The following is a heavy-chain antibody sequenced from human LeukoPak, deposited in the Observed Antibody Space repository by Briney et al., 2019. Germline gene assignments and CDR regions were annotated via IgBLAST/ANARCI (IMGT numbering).Heavy chain of an antibody. CDR1: GGSISSGGYY. Sequence: SQTLSLTCTVSGGSISSGGYYWSWIRQPPGEGLEGIGYIYYSGSTYYHPSLKSRVTISLGTSKNQFSLKLSSVTAADTAVYYCARVTTVTTSFHFDYWGQGTLVTVSS. V-gene: IGHV4-30-4*01. D-gene: IGHD4-17*01. CDR2: IYYSGST. CDR3: ARVTTVTTSFHFDY. J-gene: IGHJ4*02.